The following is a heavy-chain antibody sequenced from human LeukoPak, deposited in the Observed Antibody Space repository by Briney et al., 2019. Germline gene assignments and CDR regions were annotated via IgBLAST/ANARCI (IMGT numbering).Heavy chain of an antibody. Sequence: PGGSLRLSCAASRFTFSSYAMHWVPHAPGRGREGVAVISYDGSNKYYADSVKGRFTISRDNSKNTLYLQMNSLRAEDTAVYYCAREGYSSGHFDYWGQGTLVTVSS. D-gene: IGHD6-19*01. J-gene: IGHJ4*02. V-gene: IGHV3-30-3*01. CDR1: RFTFSSYA. CDR2: ISYDGSNK. CDR3: AREGYSSGHFDY.